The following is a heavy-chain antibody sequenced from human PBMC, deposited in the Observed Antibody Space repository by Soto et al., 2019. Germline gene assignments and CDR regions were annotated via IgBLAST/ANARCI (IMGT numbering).Heavy chain of an antibody. D-gene: IGHD4-17*01. J-gene: IGHJ6*01. CDR3: AKHDYGGNGDALHYYGMDV. CDR1: GFTFSSYA. CDR2: ISYDGSNK. Sequence: QVQLVKSGGGVVQPGRSLRLSCAASGFTFSSYAMHWVRQAPGKGLEWVAVISYDGSNKYYADSVKGRFTISRDNSKNTLYLQMNSLRAEDTAVYYCAKHDYGGNGDALHYYGMDVW. V-gene: IGHV3-30-3*02.